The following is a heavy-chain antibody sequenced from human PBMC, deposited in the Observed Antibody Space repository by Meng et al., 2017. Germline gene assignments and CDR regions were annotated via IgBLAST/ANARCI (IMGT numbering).Heavy chain of an antibody. J-gene: IGHJ5*02. Sequence: RRQPKESGPGLGKPSETLSLTCTVSGGSMSSSSYYWGWIRKPPGKGLEWIGSIYYSGSTYYNPSLKSRVTISVDTSKNQFSLKLSSVTAADTAVYYCARVPYYGSGSYQYNWFDPWGQGTLVTVSS. CDR3: ARVPYYGSGSYQYNWFDP. V-gene: IGHV4-39*06. D-gene: IGHD3-10*01. CDR1: GGSMSSSSYY. CDR2: IYYSGST.